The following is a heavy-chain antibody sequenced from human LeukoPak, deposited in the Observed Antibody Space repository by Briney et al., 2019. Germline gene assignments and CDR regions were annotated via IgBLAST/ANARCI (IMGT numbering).Heavy chain of an antibody. Sequence: GGSVRLSCAASGFTFSSYAMHGVRQAPGKGLEWVAVISYEGSIKYYADSVKGRFTISRDNSKNTLYLQMNSLRAEYTAVYYCASYWNCDYWGQGTLVSVSS. D-gene: IGHD1-1*01. CDR1: GFTFSSYA. V-gene: IGHV3-30*04. CDR3: ASYWNCDY. CDR2: ISYEGSIK. J-gene: IGHJ4*02.